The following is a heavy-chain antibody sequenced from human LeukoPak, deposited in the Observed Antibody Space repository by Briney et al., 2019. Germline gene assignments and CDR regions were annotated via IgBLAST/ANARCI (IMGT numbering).Heavy chain of an antibody. CDR2: ISSSSSYI. CDR1: GFTFSSYS. Sequence: PGGSLRLSCAASGFTFSSYSMNWVRQAPGKVLEWVSSISSSSSYIYYADSVKGRFTISRDNAKNSLYLQMNSLRAEDTAVYYCASSITTILLRYWGQGTLVTVSS. V-gene: IGHV3-21*01. CDR3: ASSITTILLRY. J-gene: IGHJ4*02. D-gene: IGHD3-22*01.